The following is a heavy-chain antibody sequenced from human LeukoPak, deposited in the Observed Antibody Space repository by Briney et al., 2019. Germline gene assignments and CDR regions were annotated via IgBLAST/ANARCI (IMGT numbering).Heavy chain of an antibody. V-gene: IGHV3-20*04. CDR2: INWNGGST. CDR3: ARKGLYYGSGSYAFDI. J-gene: IGHJ3*02. D-gene: IGHD3-10*01. Sequence: GGSLRLSCAASGFTFDDYGMSWVRQAPGKGLEWVSGINWNGGSTGYAASVKGRFTISRDNAKNSLYLQMNSLRAEDTALYYCARKGLYYGSGSYAFDIWGQGTMVTVSS. CDR1: GFTFDDYG.